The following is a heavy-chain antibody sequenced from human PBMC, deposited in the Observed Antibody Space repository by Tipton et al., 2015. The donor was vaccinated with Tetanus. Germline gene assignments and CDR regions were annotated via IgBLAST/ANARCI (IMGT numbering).Heavy chain of an antibody. CDR3: VRDDSGRGLDY. V-gene: IGHV3-48*02. J-gene: IGHJ4*02. CDR1: GFNFKTLG. D-gene: IGHD3-10*01. CDR2: ISSSGTTM. Sequence: SLRLSCAASGFNFKTLGINWVRQAPGKGLEWISYISSSGTTMYYADSVKGRFTISRDNGRNSLYLQMSSLRDDDTAMYYCVRDDSGRGLDYWGKGTLVTVSS.